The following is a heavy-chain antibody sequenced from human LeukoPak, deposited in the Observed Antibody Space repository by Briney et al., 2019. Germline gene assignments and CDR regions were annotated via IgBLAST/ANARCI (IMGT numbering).Heavy chain of an antibody. CDR1: GFTFSSYA. CDR2: ISGSGGGT. Sequence: GGSLRLSCAASGFTFSSYAMSWVRQAPGRGLEWVSAISGSGGGTYYAASVKGRFTISRDNSKNTLHLQMNSLRAEDTAIYYCARWKLGLDYWGQGTLVTVSS. V-gene: IGHV3-23*01. CDR3: ARWKLGLDY. J-gene: IGHJ4*02. D-gene: IGHD3/OR15-3a*01.